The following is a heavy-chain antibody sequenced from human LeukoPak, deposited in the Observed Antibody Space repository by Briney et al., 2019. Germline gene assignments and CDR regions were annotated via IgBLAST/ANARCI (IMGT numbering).Heavy chain of an antibody. V-gene: IGHV3-53*01. Sequence: PGGSLRLSCAASGFTVSSNYMSWVRQAPGKGLEWVSVIYSGGAIHYADSVKGRFTISRDNSKNTLYLQMNSLRAEDTAMYYCARARVVGTPVGIIIRSLDPWGQGTLVTVSS. CDR3: ARARVVGTPVGIIIRSLDP. CDR2: IYSGGAI. D-gene: IGHD3-10*01. CDR1: GFTVSSNY. J-gene: IGHJ5*02.